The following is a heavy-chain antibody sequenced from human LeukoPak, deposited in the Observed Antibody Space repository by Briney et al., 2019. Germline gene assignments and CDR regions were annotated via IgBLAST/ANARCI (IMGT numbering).Heavy chain of an antibody. J-gene: IGHJ5*01. Sequence: PGGSLRLSCAASGFTFDDYAMHWVRQVPGKGLEWVSLISANGDIRDYGDSVKGRFTISRDNLKNSLYLQMNSLRNEDTALYYCVKDMIGLRAWFDSWGQGTLVTVSS. CDR3: VKDMIGLRAWFDS. CDR2: ISANGDIR. CDR1: GFTFDDYA. V-gene: IGHV3-43*02. D-gene: IGHD3-16*01.